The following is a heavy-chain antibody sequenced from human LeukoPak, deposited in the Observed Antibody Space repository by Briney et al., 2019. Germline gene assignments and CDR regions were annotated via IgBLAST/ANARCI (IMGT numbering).Heavy chain of an antibody. Sequence: GGSLRLSCAASGFTFSSYGMHWVRQAPGKGLEWVAFIRYDGSNKYYADSVKGRFTISRDNSKNTLYLQMNSLRAEDTAVYYCARDWGSYSYGSPSFDYWGQGTLATVSS. J-gene: IGHJ4*02. D-gene: IGHD5-18*01. CDR2: IRYDGSNK. CDR1: GFTFSSYG. CDR3: ARDWGSYSYGSPSFDY. V-gene: IGHV3-30*02.